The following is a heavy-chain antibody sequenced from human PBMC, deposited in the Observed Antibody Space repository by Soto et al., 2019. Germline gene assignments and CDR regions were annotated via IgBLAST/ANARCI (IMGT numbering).Heavy chain of an antibody. CDR1: GFTFSSYN. Sequence: EVQLVEPGGGLVKPGESLRLSCAASGFTFSSYNMNWVRQAPGKGLEWVSSISRGSSYIYYADSVKGRFTISRDNAKNSLYLQMNSLRAEDTAMYYCARGELEYYFDFWGQGTLVTVSS. CDR2: ISRGSSYI. V-gene: IGHV3-21*02. CDR3: ARGELEYYFDF. D-gene: IGHD1-7*01. J-gene: IGHJ4*02.